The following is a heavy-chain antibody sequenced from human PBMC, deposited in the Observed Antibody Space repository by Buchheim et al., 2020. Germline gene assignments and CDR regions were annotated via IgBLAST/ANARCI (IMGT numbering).Heavy chain of an antibody. D-gene: IGHD4-11*01. J-gene: IGHJ4*02. V-gene: IGHV2-70*15. CDR2: IDWDDGK. Sequence: QVSLRESGPAQVRTTETLTLTCTVSGLSLRNIGVSVSWIRQPPGKPLQWLARIDWDDGKYYNTSLETRLTVSKRTSKKQVVLTLTNVDPADTATYYCARENDYKALDSWGQGTL. CDR3: ARENDYKALDS. CDR1: GLSLRNIGVS.